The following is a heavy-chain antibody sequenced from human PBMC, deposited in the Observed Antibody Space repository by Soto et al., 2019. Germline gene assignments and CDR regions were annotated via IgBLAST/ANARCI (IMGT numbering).Heavy chain of an antibody. CDR1: GGTFSSYA. V-gene: IGHV1-69*13. CDR3: ARTYSSSWYRAYYGMDV. Sequence: GASVKVSCKASGGTFSSYAISWVRQAPGQGLEWMGGIIPIFGTANYAQKFQGRVTITADESTSTAYMELSSLRSEDTAVYYCARTYSSSWYRAYYGMDVWGQGTTVTVSS. J-gene: IGHJ6*02. CDR2: IIPIFGTA. D-gene: IGHD6-13*01.